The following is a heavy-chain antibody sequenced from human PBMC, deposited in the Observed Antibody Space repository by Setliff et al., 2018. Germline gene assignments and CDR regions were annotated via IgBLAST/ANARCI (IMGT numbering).Heavy chain of an antibody. CDR1: GYSISSGNY. CDR3: AKAQYSGSYHWFDP. J-gene: IGHJ5*02. D-gene: IGHD1-26*01. V-gene: IGHV4-38-2*01. Sequence: PSETLSLTCAVSGYSISSGNYWGWIRQPPGKGLEWIGSISHSGSAYYNPSLKSRVTISSDTSKRQFSLRLTSVTAADTAVYYCAKAQYSGSYHWFDPWGQGTLVTVSS. CDR2: ISHSGSA.